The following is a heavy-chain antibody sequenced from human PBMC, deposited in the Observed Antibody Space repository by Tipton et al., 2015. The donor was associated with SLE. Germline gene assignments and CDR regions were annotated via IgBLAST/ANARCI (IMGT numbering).Heavy chain of an antibody. D-gene: IGHD2-15*01. CDR1: DPSFSSSTYY. J-gene: IGHJ3*02. CDR2: VYTSGRT. CDR3: ARDHAAECSGGTCYHLDVFDI. V-gene: IGHV4-61*09. Sequence: LSLTCTVSDPSFSSSTYYWSWIRQPAGKGLEWIGHVYTSGRTKYNPSLKSRVTISADTSKNEISLKMTSVTAADTAVYYCARDHAAECSGGTCYHLDVFDIWGRGTKVTVSS.